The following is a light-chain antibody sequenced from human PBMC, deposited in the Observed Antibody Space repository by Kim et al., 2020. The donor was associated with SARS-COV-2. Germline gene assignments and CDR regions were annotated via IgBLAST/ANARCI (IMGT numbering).Light chain of an antibody. V-gene: IGLV2-11*01. CDR3: CSYAGSYTNYV. Sequence: QSVTILFQGTRRHCGGYNYLSWDQQHPGTAPKPMIYDVSKRPSGVPDRFSGSKSGNTASLTISGLQAEDEADYYCCSYAGSYTNYVFGTGTKVTVL. CDR2: DVS. CDR1: RRHCGGYNY. J-gene: IGLJ1*01.